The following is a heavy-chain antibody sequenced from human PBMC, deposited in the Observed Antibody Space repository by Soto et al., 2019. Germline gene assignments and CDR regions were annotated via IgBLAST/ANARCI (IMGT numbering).Heavy chain of an antibody. V-gene: IGHV1-18*01. J-gene: IGHJ4*02. Sequence: ASVKVSCKASGYTFTSYGISWVRQAPGQGLEWMGWISAYNGNTNYAQKLQGRVTMTTDTFTSTAYMELRSLRSDDTAVYYCARDLVPLTYGWQLGEFDYWGQGTLVTVSS. D-gene: IGHD3-16*01. CDR3: ARDLVPLTYGWQLGEFDY. CDR1: GYTFTSYG. CDR2: ISAYNGNT.